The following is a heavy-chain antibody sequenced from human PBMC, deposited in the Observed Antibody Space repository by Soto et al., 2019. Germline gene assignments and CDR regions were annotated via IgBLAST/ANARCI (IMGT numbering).Heavy chain of an antibody. D-gene: IGHD3-9*01. J-gene: IGHJ6*03. V-gene: IGHV4-59*01. Sequence: SETLSLTCTVSGGSISSYYWSWIRQPPGKGLEWIGYIYYSGSTHYNPSLKSRVTISEDTSKNQFSLKLSSVTAADTAVYYCARETASATPFDYYYYYYMDVWGKGTTVTVSS. CDR2: IYYSGST. CDR1: GGSISSYY. CDR3: ARETASATPFDYYYYYYMDV.